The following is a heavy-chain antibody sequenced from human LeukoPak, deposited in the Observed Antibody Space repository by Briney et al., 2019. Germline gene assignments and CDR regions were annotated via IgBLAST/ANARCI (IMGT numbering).Heavy chain of an antibody. CDR2: IWYDGSNK. V-gene: IGHV3-33*01. J-gene: IGHJ6*02. Sequence: PGGSLRLSCAASGFTFSSYGMHWVRQAPGKGLEWVAVIWYDGSNKYYADSVKGRFTISRDNSKNTLYLQMNSLRAEDTAVYYCARGNLLSYYYGMDVWGRGTTVTVSS. CDR1: GFTFSSYG. D-gene: IGHD2-15*01. CDR3: ARGNLLSYYYGMDV.